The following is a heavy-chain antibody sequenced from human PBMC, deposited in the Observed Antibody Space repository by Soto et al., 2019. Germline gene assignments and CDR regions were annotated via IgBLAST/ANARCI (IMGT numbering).Heavy chain of an antibody. D-gene: IGHD3-3*01. Sequence: SETLSLTCTVSGGSVSSGSYYWSWIRQPPGKGLEWIGYIYYSGSTNYNPSLKSRVTISVDTSKNQFSLKLSSVTAADTAVYYCARGLDYDFWSGYYPFDYWGQGTLVTVSS. CDR3: ARGLDYDFWSGYYPFDY. V-gene: IGHV4-61*01. J-gene: IGHJ4*02. CDR2: IYYSGST. CDR1: GGSVSSGSYY.